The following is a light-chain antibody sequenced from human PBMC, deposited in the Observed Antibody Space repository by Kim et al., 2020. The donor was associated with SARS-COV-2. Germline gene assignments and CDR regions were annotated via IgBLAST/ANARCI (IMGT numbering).Light chain of an antibody. V-gene: IGLV6-57*03. CDR2: QDD. CDR1: SGSIASNY. Sequence: KPVTISCTRSSGSIASNYVQWYQHRPGSAPTTVIYQDDLRPSGVPDRFSGSIDISSNSASLTISGLKTEDEADYYCQSYDSVNHWVFGGGTQLTVL. J-gene: IGLJ3*02. CDR3: QSYDSVNHWV.